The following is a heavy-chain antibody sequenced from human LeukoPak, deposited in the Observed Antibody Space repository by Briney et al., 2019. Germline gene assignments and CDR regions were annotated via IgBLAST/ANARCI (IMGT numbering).Heavy chain of an antibody. J-gene: IGHJ4*02. CDR1: GFTFSSYW. CDR2: INEDGSQK. Sequence: GGSLRLSCAASGFTFSSYWMSWVRQAPGKGLEWVANINEDGSQKYYVDSEKGRFTISRDNAKNSLCLQMNSLRAEDTAVYYCARYSSSSSEFDYWGQGTLVTVSS. V-gene: IGHV3-7*04. CDR3: ARYSSSSSEFDY. D-gene: IGHD6-13*01.